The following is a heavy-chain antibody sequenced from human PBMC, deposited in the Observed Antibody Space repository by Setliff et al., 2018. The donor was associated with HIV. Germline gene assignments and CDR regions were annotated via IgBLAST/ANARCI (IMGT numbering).Heavy chain of an antibody. Sequence: SETLSLTCSVFGGSFSGYYWSWIRQLPGKELEWIGEINHSGSSNYNPSLRSRVTISVDTSKNQFSLRLSSVTAADTAVYYCAREGFYNSYYYYMDVWGIGTTVTVSS. D-gene: IGHD2-2*02. CDR3: AREGFYNSYYYYMDV. V-gene: IGHV4-34*01. J-gene: IGHJ6*03. CDR2: INHSGSS. CDR1: GGSFSGYY.